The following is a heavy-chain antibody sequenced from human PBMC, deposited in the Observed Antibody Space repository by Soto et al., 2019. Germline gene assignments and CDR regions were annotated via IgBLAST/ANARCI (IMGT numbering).Heavy chain of an antibody. CDR2: ISAYNGNT. CDR1: GYTFTSYG. CDR3: ARVYNHYDSSGYYS. Sequence: GASVKVSCKASGYTFTSYGISWVRQAPGQGLEWMGWISAYNGNTNYAQKLQGRVTMTTDTSTSTAYMELRSLRSDDTAVYYCARVYNHYDSSGYYSWGQGTLVTVSS. V-gene: IGHV1-18*04. D-gene: IGHD3-22*01. J-gene: IGHJ5*02.